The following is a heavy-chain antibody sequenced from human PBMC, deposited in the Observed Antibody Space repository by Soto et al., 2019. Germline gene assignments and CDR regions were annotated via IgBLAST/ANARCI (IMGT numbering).Heavy chain of an antibody. D-gene: IGHD3-3*01. CDR3: ARATENQPAPTQEHNYDFWSGYYTPPSYNGFDP. CDR2: ISYDGSNK. Sequence: GGSLRLSCAASGFTFSSYAMHWVRQAPGKGLEWVAVISYDGSNKYYADSVKGRFTISRDNSKNTLYLQMNSLRAEDTAVYYCARATENQPAPTQEHNYDFWSGYYTPPSYNGFDPWGQGTLVTVSS. V-gene: IGHV3-30-3*01. CDR1: GFTFSSYA. J-gene: IGHJ5*02.